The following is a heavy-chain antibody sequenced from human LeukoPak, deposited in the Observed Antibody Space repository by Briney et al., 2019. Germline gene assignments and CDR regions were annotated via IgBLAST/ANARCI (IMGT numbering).Heavy chain of an antibody. J-gene: IGHJ4*02. V-gene: IGHV3-23*01. CDR3: AKVETSGGANCYALDY. Sequence: PGGSLRLSCAASGFTFSSYAMTWVRQAPDKGLEWVSAISGSDGSTYYADSVKGRFTNSRDDSQNTLYLQMNSLSAEDTAVYYCAKVETSGGANCYALDYWGQGTLVTVSS. CDR2: ISGSDGST. D-gene: IGHD2-2*01. CDR1: GFTFSSYA.